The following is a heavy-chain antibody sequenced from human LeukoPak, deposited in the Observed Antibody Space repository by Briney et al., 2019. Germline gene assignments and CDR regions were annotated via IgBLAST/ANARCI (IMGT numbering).Heavy chain of an antibody. Sequence: SETLSLTCTVSGGSISGYYWSWIRQPPGKGLEWIGDIYTSGSTNYNPSLKSRVTISVDTYKNQFSLKLSSVIAADTAVYYCARLTTDVVVPAARAYYYYYMDVWGKGTTVTVSS. D-gene: IGHD2-2*01. CDR2: IYTSGST. CDR3: ARLTTDVVVPAARAYYYYYMDV. J-gene: IGHJ6*03. V-gene: IGHV4-4*09. CDR1: GGSISGYY.